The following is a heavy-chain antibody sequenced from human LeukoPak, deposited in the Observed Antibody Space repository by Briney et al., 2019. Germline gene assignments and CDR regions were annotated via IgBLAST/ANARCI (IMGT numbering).Heavy chain of an antibody. CDR2: ISAYNGNT. CDR1: GYTSTSYG. Sequence: ASVKVSCKASGYTSTSYGISWVRQAPGQGLGWMGWISAYNGNTNYAQKLQGRVTIPTDPSTSTAYMELRSLRSDDTAVYYCALSGSYAPFDYWGQGTLVTVSS. V-gene: IGHV1-18*01. J-gene: IGHJ4*02. D-gene: IGHD1-26*01. CDR3: ALSGSYAPFDY.